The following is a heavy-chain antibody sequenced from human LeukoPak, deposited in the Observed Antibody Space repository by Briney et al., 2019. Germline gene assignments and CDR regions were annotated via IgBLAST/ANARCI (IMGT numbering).Heavy chain of an antibody. V-gene: IGHV3-23*01. CDR3: AKDPRAYCGGDCYNY. Sequence: GGSLRLSCAASGFTFSSNVMIWVRQAPGKGLEWVSSIPASGGSTYYADSVKGRFTISRDNSKNSLYLQMNSLRAEDTAVYYCAKDPRAYCGGDCYNYWGQGTLVTVSS. CDR1: GFTFSSNV. D-gene: IGHD2-21*02. CDR2: IPASGGST. J-gene: IGHJ4*02.